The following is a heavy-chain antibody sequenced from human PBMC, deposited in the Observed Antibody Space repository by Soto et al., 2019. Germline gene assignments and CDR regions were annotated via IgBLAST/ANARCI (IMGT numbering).Heavy chain of an antibody. D-gene: IGHD6-19*01. V-gene: IGHV4-39*01. CDR2: IYYSGST. J-gene: IGHJ3*02. Sequence: QLQLQESGPGLVKPSETLSLTCTVSGGSISSSSYYWGWIRQPPGKGLEWIGSIYYSGSTYYNPSLKSRVTISVGTSKNQFSLKLSSVTAADTAVYYCARHLFSSGWYLIWGQGTMVTVSS. CDR3: ARHLFSSGWYLI. CDR1: GGSISSSSYY.